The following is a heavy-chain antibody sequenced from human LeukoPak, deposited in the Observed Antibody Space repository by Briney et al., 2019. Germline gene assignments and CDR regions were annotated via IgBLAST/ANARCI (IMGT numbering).Heavy chain of an antibody. CDR2: INHSGST. CDR1: GGSFSGYY. J-gene: IGHJ5*02. V-gene: IGHV4-34*01. CDR3: ARGMRRNYDFWSGSRYNWFDP. D-gene: IGHD3-3*01. Sequence: KTPETLSLTCAVYGGSFSGYYWSWIRQPPGKGLEWIGEINHSGSTNYNPSLKSRVTISVDTSKNQFSLKLSSVTAADTAVYYCARGMRRNYDFWSGSRYNWFDPWGQGTLVTVSS.